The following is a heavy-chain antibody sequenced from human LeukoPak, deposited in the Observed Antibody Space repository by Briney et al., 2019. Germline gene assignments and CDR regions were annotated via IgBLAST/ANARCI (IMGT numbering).Heavy chain of an antibody. CDR2: IRYDATDK. J-gene: IGHJ4*02. CDR1: GFTFSTFG. Sequence: PGGSLRLSCVASGFTFSTFGIHWVRQAPGRGLEWVAFIRYDATDKYYVDSVRGRFTISRDNSKNKVYLTMNRLTTGDTAVYFCAKDSPAHPLRTACPLDCWGQGTLVTVYS. V-gene: IGHV3-30*02. D-gene: IGHD1-14*01. CDR3: AKDSPAHPLRTACPLDC.